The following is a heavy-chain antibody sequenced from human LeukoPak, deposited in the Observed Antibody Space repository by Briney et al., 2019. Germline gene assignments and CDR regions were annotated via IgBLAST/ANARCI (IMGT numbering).Heavy chain of an antibody. D-gene: IGHD1-26*01. V-gene: IGHV5-51*01. J-gene: IGHJ5*02. CDR1: GYSFTSYW. Sequence: GESLKISCKGSGYSFTSYWIGWVRQMPGKGLEWMGIIYPGDSDIRYSPSFQGQVTISADKSISTAYLQWSSLKASDTAMYYCARHDHYSGSYYKDGDNWFDPWGQGTLVTVSS. CDR2: IYPGDSDI. CDR3: ARHDHYSGSYYKDGDNWFDP.